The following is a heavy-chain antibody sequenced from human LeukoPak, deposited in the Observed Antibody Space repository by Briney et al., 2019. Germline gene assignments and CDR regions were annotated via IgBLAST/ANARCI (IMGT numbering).Heavy chain of an antibody. D-gene: IGHD2-21*01. CDR3: ARDHSPVLATHFDY. CDR2: ISGSGDST. J-gene: IGHJ4*02. Sequence: PGGSLRLPCAASGFTFSSYAMSWVRQAPGKGLEWVSAISGSGDSTHYADSVKGRFTISSDISKNTLYLQMNTLRAEDTAVYFCARDHSPVLATHFDYWGQGTLVTVSS. V-gene: IGHV3-23*01. CDR1: GFTFSSYA.